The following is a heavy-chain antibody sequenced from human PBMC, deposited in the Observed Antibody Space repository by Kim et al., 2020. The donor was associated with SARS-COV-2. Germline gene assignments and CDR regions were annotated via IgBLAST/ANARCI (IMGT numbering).Heavy chain of an antibody. CDR1: GFTFGDYA. Sequence: GGSLRLSCAASGFTFGDYAMHWVRQAPGKGLEWVSGISWNSGSIGYADSVKGRFTISRDNAKNSLYLQMNSLRAEDTALYYCAKSGSSSWYNWFDPWGQGTLVTVSS. V-gene: IGHV3-9*01. D-gene: IGHD6-13*01. CDR2: ISWNSGSI. J-gene: IGHJ5*02. CDR3: AKSGSSSWYNWFDP.